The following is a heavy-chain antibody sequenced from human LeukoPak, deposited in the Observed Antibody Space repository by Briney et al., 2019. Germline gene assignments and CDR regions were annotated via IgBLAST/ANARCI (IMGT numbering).Heavy chain of an antibody. CDR3: ARGPAAAGLYFDY. CDR1: GFTVNGNY. J-gene: IGHJ4*02. Sequence: GGSLRLSCAASGFTVNGNYMTWVRQAPGKGLEWVSVVYTGGSTYSADSVKGRFTISRDNSKNTLYLQMNSLRAEDTAVYYCARGPAAAGLYFDYWGQGTLVTVSS. V-gene: IGHV3-53*01. D-gene: IGHD6-13*01. CDR2: VYTGGST.